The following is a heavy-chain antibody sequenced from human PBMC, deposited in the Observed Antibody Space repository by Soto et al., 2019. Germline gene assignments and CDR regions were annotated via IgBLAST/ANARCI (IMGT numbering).Heavy chain of an antibody. CDR2: IYTSGYT. CDR3: ARATGTTGFFDS. Sequence: SETLSLTCTVSGGSISNYYWSWIRQPAGKGLEWIGRIYTSGYTNYNPSLKSRVTMSADTSRSHFSLMLNSATDADTAVYYCARATGTTGFFDSWGQGLLVTVSS. V-gene: IGHV4-4*07. D-gene: IGHD1-1*01. J-gene: IGHJ4*02. CDR1: GGSISNYY.